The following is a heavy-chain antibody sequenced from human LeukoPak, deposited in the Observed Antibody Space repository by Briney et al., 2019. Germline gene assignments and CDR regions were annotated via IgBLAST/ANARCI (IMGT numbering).Heavy chain of an antibody. V-gene: IGHV1-69*04. CDR1: GGTFSSYA. CDR2: IIPILGIA. Sequence: SVEVSCKASGGTFSSYAISWVRQAPGQGLEWMGRIIPILGIANYAQKFQGRVTITADKSTSTAYMELSSLRSEDTAVYYCARTHGDYVGWFDPWGQGTLVTVSS. D-gene: IGHD4-17*01. J-gene: IGHJ5*02. CDR3: ARTHGDYVGWFDP.